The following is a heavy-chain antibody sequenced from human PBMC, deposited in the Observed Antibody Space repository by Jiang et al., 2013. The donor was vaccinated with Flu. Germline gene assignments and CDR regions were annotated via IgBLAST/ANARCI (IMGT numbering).Heavy chain of an antibody. CDR2: INPGNENT. CDR3: ARDRGYDILTGDYFYYFEH. V-gene: IGHV1-3*01. D-gene: IGHD3-9*01. CDR1: GYTFTAFP. Sequence: GAEVKKPGASMRISCKASGYTFTAFPLHWLRQAPGQRPEWMGWINPGNENTKFSQKLQGRVTISRDTSSRTVYMELSSLKSEDTAVYYCARDRGYDILTGDYFYYFEHWGQGTLVTVSS. J-gene: IGHJ4*02.